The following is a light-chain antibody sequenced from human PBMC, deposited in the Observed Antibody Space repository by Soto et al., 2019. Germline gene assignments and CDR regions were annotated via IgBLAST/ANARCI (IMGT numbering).Light chain of an antibody. CDR3: QQYNNWPWT. V-gene: IGKV3D-15*01. CDR2: GAS. J-gene: IGKJ1*01. CDR1: QSIDIN. Sequence: EIVMTQSPATLSVSPGERVTLSCRASQSIDINLAWYQQKPGQAPRLLIYGASTRATGIPARFSGSGSGTEFTLTISSLQSEDFAVYYCQQYNNWPWTFGQGTKVDIK.